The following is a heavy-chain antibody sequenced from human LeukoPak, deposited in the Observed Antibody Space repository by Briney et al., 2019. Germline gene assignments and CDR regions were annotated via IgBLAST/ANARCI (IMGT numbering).Heavy chain of an antibody. CDR3: ARELYDYVDY. CDR2: IYTSGSA. V-gene: IGHV4-61*02. J-gene: IGHJ4*02. CDR1: GGSISSGSYY. D-gene: IGHD3-10*01. Sequence: PSETLSLTCTVSGGSISSGSYYWSWIRQPAGKGLEWIGRIYTSGSANYNPSLKSRVTMSVDTSKNQFSLKLSSVTAADTAVYYCARELYDYVDYWGQRTLVTVSS.